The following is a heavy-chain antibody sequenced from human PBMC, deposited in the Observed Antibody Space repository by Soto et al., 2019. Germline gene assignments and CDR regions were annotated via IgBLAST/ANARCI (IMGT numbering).Heavy chain of an antibody. J-gene: IGHJ4*02. CDR3: ARPSTGIVGATNDC. CDR2: IYYSGST. V-gene: IGHV4-39*01. CDR1: GGSISSSSYY. Sequence: QLQLQESGPGLVKPSETLSLTCTVSGGSISSSSYYWGWIRQPPGKGLEWIGSIYYSGSTYYNPSLKSRVTISVDTSKNQFSLKLSSVTAADTAVYYCARPSTGIVGATNDCWGQGTLVTVSS. D-gene: IGHD1-26*01.